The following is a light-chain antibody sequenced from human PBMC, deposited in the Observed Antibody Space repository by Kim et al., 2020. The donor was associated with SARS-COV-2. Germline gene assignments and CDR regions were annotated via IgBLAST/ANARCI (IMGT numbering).Light chain of an antibody. CDR2: YDS. V-gene: IGLV3-21*04. CDR1: NIGSKS. J-gene: IGLJ3*02. Sequence: SYELTQPPSVSVAPGKTARITCGGKNIGSKSVHWYQQKPGQAPVLVIYYDSDRPSGIPERFSGSNSGNTATLTISRVEAGDEAYYYCQVWDSSSDHWVFGGGTKLTVL. CDR3: QVWDSSSDHWV.